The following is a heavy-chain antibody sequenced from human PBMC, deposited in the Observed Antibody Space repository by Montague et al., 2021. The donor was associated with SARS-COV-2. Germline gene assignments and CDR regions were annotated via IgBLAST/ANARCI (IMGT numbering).Heavy chain of an antibody. CDR2: INHRGST. J-gene: IGHJ4*02. V-gene: IGHV4-34*10. Sequence: SETLSLTCAVSGGTTSAHSWSWVRQSPGKGPEWIGEINHRGSTNYMSSLKSRVTMSVDTSKNQFSLKLSSVTAADTAIYSCARGGLAGGDYGVWCFAYTCPLDYWGQGTLVTVSS. CDR3: ARGGLAGGDYGVWCFAYTCPLDY. D-gene: IGHD3-16*01. CDR1: GGTTSAHS.